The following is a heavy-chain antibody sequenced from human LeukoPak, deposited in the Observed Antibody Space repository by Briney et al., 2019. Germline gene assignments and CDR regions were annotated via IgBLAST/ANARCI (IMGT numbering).Heavy chain of an antibody. CDR2: IYYSGST. CDR1: GGSISSNNYY. D-gene: IGHD3-22*01. J-gene: IGHJ6*03. Sequence: KSSETLSLTCKVSGGSISSNNYYWGWIRQPPGKGLEWIGSIYYSGSTYYNPSLKSRVTISVDTSKNQFSLKLSSVTAADTAVYYCARVDSYYYMDVWGKGTTVTVSS. CDR3: ARVDSYYYMDV. V-gene: IGHV4-39*07.